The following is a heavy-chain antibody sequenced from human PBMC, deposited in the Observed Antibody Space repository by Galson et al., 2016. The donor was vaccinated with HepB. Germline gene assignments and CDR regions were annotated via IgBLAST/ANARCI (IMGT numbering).Heavy chain of an antibody. CDR3: ARPGYCSGSSCYVPFDI. Sequence: SLRLSCAASGFTFDDYAMHWVRQAPGKGLEWVSGASWNSGSIGYADSVKGRFTISRDNSKNSLYLQMNSLRAEDAAVYYCARPGYCSGSSCYVPFDIWGQGTMATVSS. J-gene: IGHJ3*02. CDR2: ASWNSGSI. D-gene: IGHD2-15*01. CDR1: GFTFDDYA. V-gene: IGHV3-9*01.